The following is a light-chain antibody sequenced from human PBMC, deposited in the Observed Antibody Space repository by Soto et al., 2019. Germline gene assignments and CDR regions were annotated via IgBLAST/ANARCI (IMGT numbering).Light chain of an antibody. CDR3: LQDYSYPWT. Sequence: AIQMTQSPSSLSASVGDRVTITCRASQVIRNDLGWYQQKPGQAPKFLIYSASSLQSGVPSRFSGSGSGTAFTPPISSLQPEDFSTYYCLQDYSYPWTFGQGTKVEIK. CDR2: SAS. V-gene: IGKV1-6*01. J-gene: IGKJ1*01. CDR1: QVIRND.